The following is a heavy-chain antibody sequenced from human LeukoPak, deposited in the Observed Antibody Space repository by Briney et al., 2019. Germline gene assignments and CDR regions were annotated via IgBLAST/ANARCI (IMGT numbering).Heavy chain of an antibody. J-gene: IGHJ3*02. D-gene: IGHD3-3*01. CDR2: IWYDGSNK. Sequence: PGGSLRLSCAASGFTFSSYGMHWVRQAPGKGLEWVAFIWYDGSNKHYADSVKGRFTISRDNSKNTLYLQMNSLRAEDTAVYYCAKDSGAYDFWSGYYIHDAFDIWGQGTMVTVSS. CDR3: AKDSGAYDFWSGYYIHDAFDI. V-gene: IGHV3-30*02. CDR1: GFTFSSYG.